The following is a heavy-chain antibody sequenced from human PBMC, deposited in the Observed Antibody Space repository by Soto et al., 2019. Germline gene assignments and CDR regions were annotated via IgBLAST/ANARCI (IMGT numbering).Heavy chain of an antibody. V-gene: IGHV4-59*08. Sequence: PSETLSLTCTVSGGSISSYYWSWIRQPPGKGLEWIGYIYYSGSTNYNPSLKSRVTISVDTSKNQFSLKLSSVTAADTAVYYCARHYSSGWYVTFDYWGQGTLVTVSS. J-gene: IGHJ4*02. CDR3: ARHYSSGWYVTFDY. CDR2: IYYSGST. D-gene: IGHD6-19*01. CDR1: GGSISSYY.